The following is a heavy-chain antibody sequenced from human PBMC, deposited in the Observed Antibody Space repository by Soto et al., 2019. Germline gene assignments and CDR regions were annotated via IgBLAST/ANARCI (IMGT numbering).Heavy chain of an antibody. V-gene: IGHV4-4*07. J-gene: IGHJ5*02. CDR2: IYTSGST. D-gene: IGHD3-3*01. CDR1: GGSISSYY. CDR3: ARDRGYYVYANWCDP. Sequence: SETLSLTCTASGGSISSYYWSWIRQPAGKGLEWIGRIYTSGSTNYNPSRKSRVTMSVDTSKNQFSLKLSSVTAADTAVYYCARDRGYYVYANWCDPWGQGTLGSVSS.